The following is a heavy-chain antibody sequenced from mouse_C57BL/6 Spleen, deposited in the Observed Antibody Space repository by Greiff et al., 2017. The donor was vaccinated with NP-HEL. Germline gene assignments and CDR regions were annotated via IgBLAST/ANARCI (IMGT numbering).Heavy chain of an antibody. CDR1: GFSLTSYG. V-gene: IGHV2-5*01. J-gene: IGHJ1*03. CDR2: IWRGGST. Sequence: VKLQESGPGLVQPSQSLSITCTVSGFSLTSYGVHWVRQSPGKGLEWLGVIWRGGSTDYNAAFMSRLSITKDNSKSQVFFKMNSLQADDTAIYYCAKNSANWDWYFDVWGTGTTVTVSS. CDR3: AKNSANWDWYFDV. D-gene: IGHD4-1*01.